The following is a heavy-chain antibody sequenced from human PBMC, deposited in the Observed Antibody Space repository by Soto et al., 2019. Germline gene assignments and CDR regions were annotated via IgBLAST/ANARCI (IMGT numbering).Heavy chain of an antibody. Sequence: QVQLVQSGAEVKKPGSSVKVSCKASGGTFSSYAISWVRQAPGQGLEWMGGIIPIFGTANYAQKFQGRVTITADESTRTSYMELSSLRSEYTAVYYCATYYDYVWGSYRPDSRFDYWGQGTLVTVS. CDR2: IIPIFGTA. V-gene: IGHV1-69*01. CDR3: ATYYDYVWGSYRPDSRFDY. CDR1: GGTFSSYA. D-gene: IGHD3-16*02. J-gene: IGHJ4*02.